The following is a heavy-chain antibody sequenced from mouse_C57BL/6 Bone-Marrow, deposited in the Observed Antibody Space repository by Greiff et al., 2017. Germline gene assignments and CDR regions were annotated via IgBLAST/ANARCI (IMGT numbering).Heavy chain of an antibody. Sequence: VQLQQSGAELARPGASVKLSCKASGYTFTSYGISWVKQSTGQGLEWIGEIYPRSGNTYYNEKFKGKATLTADKSSSTAYMELRSLTSEDSAVYFCARGNYYGSRGWYFDVWGTGTTVTVSS. D-gene: IGHD1-1*01. V-gene: IGHV1-81*01. CDR1: GYTFTSYG. J-gene: IGHJ1*03. CDR2: IYPRSGNT. CDR3: ARGNYYGSRGWYFDV.